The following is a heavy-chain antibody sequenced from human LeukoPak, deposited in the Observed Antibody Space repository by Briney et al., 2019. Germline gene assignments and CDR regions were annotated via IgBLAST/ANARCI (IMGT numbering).Heavy chain of an antibody. CDR3: ADEFGLKWLAD. CDR1: GYTFTGYY. D-gene: IGHD6-19*01. Sequence: ASVKVSCKASGYTFTGYYVHWVRQAPGQGLEWMGWINPSSGGANYAQKFQGRVTMTRDTSISTAYMELSGLRSDDTAVYYCADEFGLKWLADWGQGTLVTVSS. V-gene: IGHV1-2*02. CDR2: INPSSGGA. J-gene: IGHJ4*02.